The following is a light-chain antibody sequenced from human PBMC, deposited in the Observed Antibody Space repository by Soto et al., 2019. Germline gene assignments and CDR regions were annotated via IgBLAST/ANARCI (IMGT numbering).Light chain of an antibody. CDR2: AAS. J-gene: IGKJ3*01. Sequence: AIRMTQSPSSFSASTGDRVTITCRASQGISSYLAWYQQKTGKAPKLLIYAASTLQSGVPSRFSGSGSGTDFTLTISCLQSEYFATFYCQQYYSYPPLFGPGTKVDIK. CDR3: QQYYSYPPL. V-gene: IGKV1-8*01. CDR1: QGISSY.